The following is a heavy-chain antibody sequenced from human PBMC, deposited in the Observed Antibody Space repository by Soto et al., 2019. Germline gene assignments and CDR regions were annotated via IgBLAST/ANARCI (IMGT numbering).Heavy chain of an antibody. Sequence: ASVKVSCKASGGTFSSYAISWVRQAPGQGLEWMGGIIPIFGTANYAQKFQGRVTITADESTSTAYMELSSLRSEDTAVYYCARDRAVVVTEDAFDIWGQGTMVTVSS. CDR3: ARDRAVVVTEDAFDI. CDR1: GGTFSSYA. V-gene: IGHV1-69*13. CDR2: IIPIFGTA. D-gene: IGHD2-21*02. J-gene: IGHJ3*02.